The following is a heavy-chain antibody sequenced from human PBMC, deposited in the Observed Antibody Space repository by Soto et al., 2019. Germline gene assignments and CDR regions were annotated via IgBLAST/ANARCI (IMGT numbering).Heavy chain of an antibody. CDR3: SRESRYLSCGGCYFLAGIDF. CDR1: GGTFSSYA. D-gene: IGHD2-15*01. CDR2: IIPIFGTA. V-gene: IGHV1-69*05. Sequence: QVQLVQSGAEVKKPGSSVKVSCKASGGTFSSYAISWVRQAPGQGLEWMGGIIPIFGTANYAQKFQGRVTITTDESTTTAYIELSRLRSEDPGVYFCSRESRYLSCGGCYFLAGIDFGGPGTLVTCSS. J-gene: IGHJ4*02.